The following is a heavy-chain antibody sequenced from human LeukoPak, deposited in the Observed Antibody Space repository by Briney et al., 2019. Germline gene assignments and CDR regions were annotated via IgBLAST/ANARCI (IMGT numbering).Heavy chain of an antibody. V-gene: IGHV4-34*01. J-gene: IGHJ5*02. D-gene: IGHD4-17*01. CDR1: GGSFSGYY. CDR2: INHSGST. CDR3: ARATVTTRWFDP. Sequence: SETLSLTCAVYGGSFSGYYWSWIRQPPGKGLEWIGEINHSGSTNYNPSLKGRVTISVDTSKNQFSLKLSSVTAADTAVYYCARATVTTRWFDPWGQGTLVTVSS.